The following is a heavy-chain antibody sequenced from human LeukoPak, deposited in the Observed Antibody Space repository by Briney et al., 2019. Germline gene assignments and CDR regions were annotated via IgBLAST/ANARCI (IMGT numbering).Heavy chain of an antibody. J-gene: IGHJ4*02. CDR1: GYTFTAYY. CDR3: ARSGYSGYDPIDY. CDR2: INPNSGGT. V-gene: IGHV1-2*02. D-gene: IGHD5-12*01. Sequence: ASVKVSCKASGYTFTAYYMHWVRQAPGQGLEWMGWINPNSGGTDYAQKFQGRVTMTRDTSISTAYMELSRLRSDDTAVYYCARSGYSGYDPIDYWGQGTLVTVSS.